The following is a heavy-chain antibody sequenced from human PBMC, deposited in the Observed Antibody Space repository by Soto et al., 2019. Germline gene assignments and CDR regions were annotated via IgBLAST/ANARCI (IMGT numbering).Heavy chain of an antibody. CDR3: TKGGDSWSGYAQH. Sequence: GGSLRLSCVASGFSFGNYVMNWVRQAPGKGLEWVSGISDSGGSSSSADSVKGRFTVSRDNSKNTLYLQMDSLTGDDTAVYYCTKGGDSWSGYAQHWGQGALVTVSS. V-gene: IGHV3-23*01. J-gene: IGHJ1*01. D-gene: IGHD3-3*01. CDR2: ISDSGGSS. CDR1: GFSFGNYV.